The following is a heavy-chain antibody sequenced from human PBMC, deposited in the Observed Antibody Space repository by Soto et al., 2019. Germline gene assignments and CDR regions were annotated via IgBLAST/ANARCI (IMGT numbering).Heavy chain of an antibody. D-gene: IGHD3-9*01. CDR1: GGTFSSYA. V-gene: IGHV1-69*13. J-gene: IGHJ6*02. CDR2: IIPIFGTA. CDR3: ARACDRYYDILTGYYLYYYYYGMDV. Sequence: SVKVSCKASGGTFSSYAISWVRQAPGQGLEWMGGIIPIFGTANYAQKFQGRVTITADESTSTAYMELSSLRSEDTAVYYCARACDRYYDILTGYYLYYYYYGMDVWGQGTTVTVSS.